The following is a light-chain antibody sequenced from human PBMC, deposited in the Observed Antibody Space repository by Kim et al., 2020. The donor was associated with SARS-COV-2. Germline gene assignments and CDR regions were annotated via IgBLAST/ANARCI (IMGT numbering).Light chain of an antibody. Sequence: QGVTISCTGSSSNMGAGYDVHWYQQLPGTAPNLLVSGTSTRPSGVPDRFSGSKSGTSASLAITGLQAEDEADYYCQSYDSSLSGWVFGGGTQLTVL. CDR2: GTS. CDR1: SSNMGAGYD. V-gene: IGLV1-40*01. J-gene: IGLJ3*02. CDR3: QSYDSSLSGWV.